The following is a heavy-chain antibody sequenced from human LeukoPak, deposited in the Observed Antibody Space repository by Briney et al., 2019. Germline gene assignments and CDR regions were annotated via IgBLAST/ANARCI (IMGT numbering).Heavy chain of an antibody. CDR1: GGSISSSSYY. Sequence: PSETLSLTCTVSGGSISSSSYYWGWIRQPPGKGLEWIGSIYYSGSTYYNPSLKSRVTISVDTSKNQFSLKLSSVTAADTAVYYCARTPTLGIWYFDLWGRGTLVTVSS. CDR2: IYYSGST. D-gene: IGHD7-27*01. J-gene: IGHJ2*01. CDR3: ARTPTLGIWYFDL. V-gene: IGHV4-39*07.